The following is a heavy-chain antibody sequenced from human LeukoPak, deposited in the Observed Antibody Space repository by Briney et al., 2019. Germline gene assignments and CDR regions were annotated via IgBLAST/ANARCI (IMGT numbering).Heavy chain of an antibody. D-gene: IGHD4/OR15-4a*01. CDR3: AKDLRNGDNYGFLDY. J-gene: IGHJ4*02. Sequence: PGGSLRLSCAASGFTLSSSGMHWVRQAPGKGLEWVSSIHASGGRAYYADSVKGRFTVSRDNSKNTLYLQMNSLRVEDTAIYYCAKDLRNGDNYGFLDYWGQGTLVTVSP. V-gene: IGHV3-23*01. CDR1: GFTLSSSG. CDR2: IHASGGRA.